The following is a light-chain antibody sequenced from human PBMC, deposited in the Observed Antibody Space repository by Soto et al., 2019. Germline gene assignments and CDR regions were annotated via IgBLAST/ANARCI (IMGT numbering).Light chain of an antibody. J-gene: IGKJ2*01. CDR2: DVS. Sequence: DIQRTQSPSTLSASVGETVTITCRASQTTNNWLSWYQHKPGKAPELMVYDVSYLENVVPSRFSGSGSWTEFTLTISSLQPDDFATYYCQQSRIFGQGTKLEIK. V-gene: IGKV1-5*01. CDR1: QTTNNW. CDR3: QQSRI.